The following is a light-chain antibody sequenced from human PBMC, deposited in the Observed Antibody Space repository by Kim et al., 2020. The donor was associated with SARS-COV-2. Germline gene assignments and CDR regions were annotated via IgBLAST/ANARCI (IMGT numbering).Light chain of an antibody. CDR1: QSLVERCRKKKF. Sequence: ATINSRTNQSLVERCRKKKFLRWDQRKTGKRLRLLIYWASTRESGVPDRVSGGGYGTEITLNIRSLQAEDVAVYYCEKYDAIPRTFGQGTKVDIK. CDR3: EKYDAIPRT. J-gene: IGKJ1*01. V-gene: IGKV4-1*01. CDR2: WAS.